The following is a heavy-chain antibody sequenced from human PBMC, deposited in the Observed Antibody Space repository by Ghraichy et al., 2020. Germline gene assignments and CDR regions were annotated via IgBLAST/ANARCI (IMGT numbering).Heavy chain of an antibody. CDR3: ARGSRVVRFFYYNGMDV. V-gene: IGHV3-48*02. Sequence: LSLTCVGSGFAFSGYSMNWVRQSPGKGLEWVSYITSSGRTISYADSVKGRFTISRDNGQNSLYLQMNSLRDEDTAVYYCARGSRVVRFFYYNGMDVWGQGTTVIVSS. CDR1: GFAFSGYS. CDR2: ITSSGRTI. D-gene: IGHD2/OR15-2a*01. J-gene: IGHJ6*02.